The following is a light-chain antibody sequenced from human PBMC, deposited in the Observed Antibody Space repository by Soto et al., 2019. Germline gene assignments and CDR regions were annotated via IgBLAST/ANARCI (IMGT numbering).Light chain of an antibody. J-gene: IGKJ3*01. CDR2: VAF. CDR1: ETVRSNY. Sequence: IVLTQSPGTLYLSQGERATLSCRASETVRSNYLAWHQQKPGRAPRRLIYVAFTRATGIPDRFSGSGSGTDFTLTISRLEPDDFAVYYCQHYDSSPVTFGPGTKVDFK. CDR3: QHYDSSPVT. V-gene: IGKV3-20*01.